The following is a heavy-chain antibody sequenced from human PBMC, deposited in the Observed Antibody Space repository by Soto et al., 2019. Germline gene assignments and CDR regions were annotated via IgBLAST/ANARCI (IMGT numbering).Heavy chain of an antibody. J-gene: IGHJ5*02. Sequence: SETLSLTCTVSGGSISSSSYYWGWIRQPPGKGLEWIGSIYYSGSTYYNPSLKSRVTISVDTSKNQFSLKLSSVTAADTAVYYCASGSGSYYSWFDPWGQGTLVTVSS. D-gene: IGHD3-10*01. CDR1: GGSISSSSYY. V-gene: IGHV4-39*01. CDR2: IYYSGST. CDR3: ASGSGSYYSWFDP.